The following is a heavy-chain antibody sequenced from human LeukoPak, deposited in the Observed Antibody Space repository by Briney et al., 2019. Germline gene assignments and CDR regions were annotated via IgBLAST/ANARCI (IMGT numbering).Heavy chain of an antibody. CDR1: GYSISSGYY. CDR2: IYRRGST. V-gene: IGHV4-38-2*02. CDR3: ARDVRNYYDSSGYYLFDY. J-gene: IGHJ4*02. Sequence: SETLSLTCTVSGYSISSGYYWGWIRRSPGKGLEWIGNIYRRGSTHYNPSLKRRVTISMETSKNHFSMKQGSVTAADTAVYYCARDVRNYYDSSGYYLFDYWGQGTLVTVSS. D-gene: IGHD3-22*01.